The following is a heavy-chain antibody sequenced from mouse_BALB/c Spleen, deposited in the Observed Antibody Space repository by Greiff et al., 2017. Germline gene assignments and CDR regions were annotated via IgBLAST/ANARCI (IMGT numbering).Heavy chain of an antibody. CDR3: ARLLFYYYAMDY. J-gene: IGHJ4*01. CDR2: INPDSSTI. CDR1: GFDFSRYW. D-gene: IGHD1-1*02. V-gene: IGHV4-1*02. Sequence: EVKVVESGGGLVQPGGSLKLSCAASGFDFSRYWMSWVRQAPGKGLEWIGEINPDSSTINYTPSLKDKFIISRDNAKNTLYLQMSKVRSEDTALYYCARLLFYYYAMDYWGQGTSVTVSS.